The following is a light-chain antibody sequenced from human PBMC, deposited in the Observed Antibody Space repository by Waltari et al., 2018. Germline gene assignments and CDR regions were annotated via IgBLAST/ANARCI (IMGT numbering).Light chain of an antibody. J-gene: IGLJ3*02. CDR1: SGSICRNY. CDR3: QSYDGGIWV. CDR2: EDD. V-gene: IGLV6-57*04. Sequence: FMLTQPHSVSESPGKTVTISCTRNSGSICRNYVHWYHQRPGGAPTIVSFEDDQRPSWVPDRFSGSIDSASNSASLTLSGLEIEDEGDYYCQSYDGGIWVFGGGTRLTGL.